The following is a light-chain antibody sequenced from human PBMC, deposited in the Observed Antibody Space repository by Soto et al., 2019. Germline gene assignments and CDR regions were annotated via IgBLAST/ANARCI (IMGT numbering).Light chain of an antibody. Sequence: DIQMTQSPSSLSASVGDRVTIPCRASQDISNSLNWYQQKPGKAPRLLISASSLQSGVPSRFSGSGSGTEFTLTISSLQPEDFATYYCQQSYSAPFTFGEGTKVEI. V-gene: IGKV1-39*01. CDR3: QQSYSAPFT. J-gene: IGKJ1*01. CDR1: QDISNS. CDR2: AS.